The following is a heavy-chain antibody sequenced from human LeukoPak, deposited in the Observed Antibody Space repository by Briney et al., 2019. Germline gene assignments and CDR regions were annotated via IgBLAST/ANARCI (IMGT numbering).Heavy chain of an antibody. J-gene: IGHJ4*02. V-gene: IGHV3-30*04. Sequence: GGSLRLSCAASGFTLSSYAMHWVRQAPGKGLEWVAVISYDGSNKYYADSVKGRFTISRDNSKNTLYLQMNSLRAEDTAVYYAGGSGSYYTLDYWGQGTLVTVSS. CDR1: GFTLSSYA. CDR3: GGSGSYYTLDY. D-gene: IGHD3-10*01. CDR2: ISYDGSNK.